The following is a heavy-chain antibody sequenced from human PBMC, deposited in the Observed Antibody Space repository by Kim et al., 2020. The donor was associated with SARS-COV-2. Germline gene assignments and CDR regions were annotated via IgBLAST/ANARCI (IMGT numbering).Heavy chain of an antibody. Sequence: GGSLRLSCAASGFTFDDYAMHWVRQAPGKGLEWVSGISWNSGSIGYADSVKGRFTISRDNAKNSLYLQMNSLRAEDTALYYCAKEASGGNSWHWGQGTLVTVSS. D-gene: IGHD2-21*02. V-gene: IGHV3-9*01. CDR3: AKEASGGNSWH. CDR1: GFTFDDYA. CDR2: ISWNSGSI. J-gene: IGHJ4*02.